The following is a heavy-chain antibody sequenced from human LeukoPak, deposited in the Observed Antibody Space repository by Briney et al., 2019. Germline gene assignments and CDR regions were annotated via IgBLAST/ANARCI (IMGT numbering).Heavy chain of an antibody. CDR3: ARHMLVVVPAAIRSLFDY. CDR1: GGSISSSSYY. Sequence: SETLSLTCTVSGGSISSSSYYWGWVRQPPGKGLEWIGSIYYSGSTYYNPSLKSRVTISVDTSKNQFSLKLSSVTAADTAVYYCARHMLVVVPAAIRSLFDYWGQGTLVTVSS. CDR2: IYYSGST. J-gene: IGHJ4*02. V-gene: IGHV4-39*01. D-gene: IGHD2-2*02.